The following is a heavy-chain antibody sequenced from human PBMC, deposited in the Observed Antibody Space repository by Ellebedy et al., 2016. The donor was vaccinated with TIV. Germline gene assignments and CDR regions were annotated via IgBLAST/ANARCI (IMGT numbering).Heavy chain of an antibody. J-gene: IGHJ3*02. CDR3: ATDAFDI. CDR1: GYTFTSYY. Sequence: ASVKVSXXASGYTFTSYYMHWVRQAPGQGLVWMGIINPSGGSTSYAQKFQGRVTMTRDTSTSTVYMELSSLRSEDTAVYYCATDAFDIWGQGTMVTVSS. CDR2: INPSGGST. V-gene: IGHV1-46*01.